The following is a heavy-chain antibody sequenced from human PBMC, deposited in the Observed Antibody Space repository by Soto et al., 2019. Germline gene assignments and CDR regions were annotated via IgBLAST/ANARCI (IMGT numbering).Heavy chain of an antibody. CDR1: GYTFTSYG. CDR3: ARDCHKAAGTGNYYYGRDV. D-gene: IGHD6-13*01. Sequence: GASVKVSCKASGYTFTSYGISWVRQAPGQGLEWMGWISAYNGNTNYAQKLQGRVTMTTDTSTSTAYMELRSLRSDDAAVYYCARDCHKAAGTGNYYYGRDVWGQGTTVTVSS. CDR2: ISAYNGNT. J-gene: IGHJ6*02. V-gene: IGHV1-18*04.